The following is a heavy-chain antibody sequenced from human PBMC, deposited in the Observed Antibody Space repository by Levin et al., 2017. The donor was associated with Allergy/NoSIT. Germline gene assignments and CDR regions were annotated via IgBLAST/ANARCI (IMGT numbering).Heavy chain of an antibody. CDR3: ARRVSAGTTSATFDI. V-gene: IGHV3-21*01. CDR1: GFTFSSYS. J-gene: IGHJ3*02. CDR2: ISSSSSYI. Sequence: AGGSLRLSCAASGFTFSSYSMNWVRQAPGKGLEWVSSISSSSSYINYADSVKGRFTISRDNAKNSLYLQMNSLRAEDTAVYYCARRVSAGTTSATFDIWGQGTMVTVSS. D-gene: IGHD1-7*01.